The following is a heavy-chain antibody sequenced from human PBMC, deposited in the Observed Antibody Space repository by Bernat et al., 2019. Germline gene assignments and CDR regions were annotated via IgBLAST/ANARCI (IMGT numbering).Heavy chain of an antibody. CDR2: IYSGGST. J-gene: IGHJ4*02. V-gene: IGHV3-66*04. CDR1: GFTVSSNY. D-gene: IGHD4-17*01. Sequence: EVQLVESGGGLVQPGGSLRLSCAASGFTVSSNYMSWVRQAPGKGLEWVSVIYSGGSTYYADSVKGRFTISRDNSKNTLYLQMNSLRAEDTAVYYCARQHYGDYPRNDYWGQGTLVTVSS. CDR3: ARQHYGDYPRNDY.